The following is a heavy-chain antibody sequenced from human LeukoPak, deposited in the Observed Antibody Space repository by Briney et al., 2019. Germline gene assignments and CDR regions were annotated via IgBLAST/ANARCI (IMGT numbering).Heavy chain of an antibody. CDR1: GFTFSSYW. D-gene: IGHD2-8*01. CDR3: ARDWRYCTNGVCSVWDY. Sequence: GGSLRLSCAASGFTFSSYWMSWVRQAPGKGLEWVANIKQDGSEKYYVDSVKGRFTISRDNAKNSLYLQMNSLRAEDTAVYYCARDWRYCTNGVCSVWDYWGQGILVTVSS. J-gene: IGHJ4*02. V-gene: IGHV3-7*01. CDR2: IKQDGSEK.